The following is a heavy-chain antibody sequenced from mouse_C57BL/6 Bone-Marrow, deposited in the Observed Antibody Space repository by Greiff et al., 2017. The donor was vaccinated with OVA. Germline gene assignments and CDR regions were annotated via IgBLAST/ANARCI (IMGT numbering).Heavy chain of an antibody. V-gene: IGHV10-3*01. CDR3: VRDRGIYYGYDGYAMDY. CDR1: GFTFNTYA. CDR2: IRSKSSNYAT. J-gene: IGHJ4*01. D-gene: IGHD2-2*01. Sequence: DVKLVESGGGLVQPKGSLKLSCAASGFTFNTYAMHWVRQAPGKGLEWVARIRSKSSNYATYYADSVKDRFTISRDDSQSMLYLQMNNLKTEDTAMYYCVRDRGIYYGYDGYAMDYWGQGTSVTVSS.